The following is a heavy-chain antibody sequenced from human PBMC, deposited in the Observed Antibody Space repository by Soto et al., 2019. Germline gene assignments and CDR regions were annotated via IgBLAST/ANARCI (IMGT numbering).Heavy chain of an antibody. CDR2: INPSGGST. J-gene: IGHJ6*02. Sequence: ASVKVSCKASGYTFTSYYMHWVRQAPGQGLEWMGIINPSGGSTSYAQKFQGRVTMTRDTSTSTVYMELSSLRSEDTAVYYCAREGELGNGDYALTYGMDVWGQGTTVTVS. CDR3: AREGELGNGDYALTYGMDV. CDR1: GYTFTSYY. V-gene: IGHV1-46*01. D-gene: IGHD4-17*01.